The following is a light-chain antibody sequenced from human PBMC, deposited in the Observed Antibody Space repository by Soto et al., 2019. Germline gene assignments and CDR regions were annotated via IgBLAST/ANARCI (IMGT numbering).Light chain of an antibody. J-gene: IGKJ1*01. CDR3: QQYNTYSWT. CDR1: QSIKSW. V-gene: IGKV1-5*03. CDR2: EAS. Sequence: DIQMTQSPSTLSASVVDRVPIXWRASQSIKSWLAWYQQKPGKAPKLLIYEASSLESGVPSRFGGSGSGTEFTLTISSLQPDDFATYYCQQYNTYSWTFGQGTKVDNK.